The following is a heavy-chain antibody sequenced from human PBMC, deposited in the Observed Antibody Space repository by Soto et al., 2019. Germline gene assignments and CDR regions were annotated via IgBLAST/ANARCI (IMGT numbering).Heavy chain of an antibody. CDR3: ARVKAQFLSIGWYGGDDI. J-gene: IGHJ3*02. V-gene: IGHV3-23*01. CDR1: GFTFSTYS. Sequence: EVQLLESGGGLVQPGGSLRLSCAASGFTFSTYSMTWVRQAPGKGLEWVSTIRDSGGSAHYADSVRGRFTISRDNSKNTLFLQMNSLRAEDTAVYYCARVKAQFLSIGWYGGDDIWGQGTVVTVSS. CDR2: IRDSGGSA. D-gene: IGHD6-19*01.